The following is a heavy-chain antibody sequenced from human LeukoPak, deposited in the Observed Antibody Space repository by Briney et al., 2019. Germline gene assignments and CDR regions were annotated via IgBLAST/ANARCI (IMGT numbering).Heavy chain of an antibody. CDR2: IIPIFGIA. V-gene: IGHV1-69*04. J-gene: IGHJ5*02. Sequence: ASVKVSCKASGGTFSSYAISWVRQAPGQGLEWMGRIIPIFGIANYAQKFQGRVTITADKSTSTAYMELSSLRSEDTAVYYCAGLAVTQGTAWGQGALVTVSS. CDR3: AGLAVTQGTA. D-gene: IGHD2-21*02. CDR1: GGTFSSYA.